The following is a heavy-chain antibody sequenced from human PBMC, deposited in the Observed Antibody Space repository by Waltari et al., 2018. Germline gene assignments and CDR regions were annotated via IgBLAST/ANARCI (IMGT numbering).Heavy chain of an antibody. J-gene: IGHJ5*02. CDR1: GGTFSSNA. Sequence: QVHLVQPGDELKEPGSSVRVTCKVAGGTFSSNAFSWVRQAPGQGLEWMGGIIPMFGNINYAQRFQGRVTIPADEVTNTAYMEINRLTAEDTAVYYGAGSPQLATANWFDPWGQGTLVTVSS. CDR2: IIPMFGNI. CDR3: AGSPQLATANWFDP. D-gene: IGHD1-1*01. V-gene: IGHV1-69*12.